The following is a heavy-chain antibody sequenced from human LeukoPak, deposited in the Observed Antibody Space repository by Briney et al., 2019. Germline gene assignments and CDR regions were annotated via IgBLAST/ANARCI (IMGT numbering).Heavy chain of an antibody. J-gene: IGHJ6*02. V-gene: IGHV1-2*02. Sequence: GASVKVSCKASGYTFTGYYMHWVRQAPGQGLEWMGWINPNSDGTNYTQKFQGRVTMTRDTSISTAYMELSRLRSDDTAVYYCAREYYYGSGSYYAPDYYYYYGMDVWGQGTTVTVSS. D-gene: IGHD3-10*01. CDR1: GYTFTGYY. CDR3: AREYYYGSGSYYAPDYYYYYGMDV. CDR2: INPNSDGT.